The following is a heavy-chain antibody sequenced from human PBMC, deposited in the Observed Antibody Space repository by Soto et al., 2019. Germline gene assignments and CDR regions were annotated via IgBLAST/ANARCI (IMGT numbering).Heavy chain of an antibody. CDR1: GYTFTSYA. V-gene: IGHV1-3*01. Sequence: QVQLVQSGAEVKKPGASVKVSCKASGYTFTSYAMHWVRQAPGQRLEWMGWINAGNGNTKYSQKFQGRVTITRDTAASTAYMELSSLGSEATAVYYCASEYCGGDCYSAARYGMDVWGQGTTVTVSS. CDR3: ASEYCGGDCYSAARYGMDV. CDR2: INAGNGNT. J-gene: IGHJ6*02. D-gene: IGHD2-21*02.